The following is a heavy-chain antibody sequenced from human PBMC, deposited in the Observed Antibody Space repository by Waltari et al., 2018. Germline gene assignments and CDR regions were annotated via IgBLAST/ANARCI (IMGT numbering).Heavy chain of an antibody. Sequence: QVQLVQSGAVVQKPGSPVKVSCKASGGTFNTDAVSWVRQAPGQGLEWMGTFLPHFEEPGQARTCQGRGTTTADKSTSTFSLELNSLRSEDTAVYYCARDSHPGPGLRYFDWGRTPGDYWGQGTLVTVAS. V-gene: IGHV1-69*04. CDR1: GGTFNTDA. CDR2: FLPHFEEP. J-gene: IGHJ4*02. D-gene: IGHD3-9*01. CDR3: ARDSHPGPGLRYFDWGRTPGDY.